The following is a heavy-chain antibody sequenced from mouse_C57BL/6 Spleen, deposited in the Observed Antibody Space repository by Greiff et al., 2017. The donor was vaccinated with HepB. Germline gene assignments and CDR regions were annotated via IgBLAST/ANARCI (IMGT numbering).Heavy chain of an antibody. J-gene: IGHJ2*01. Sequence: VKLMESGAELVRPGASVTLSCKASGYTFTDYEMHWVKQTPVHGLEWIGAIDPETGGTAYNQKFKGKARLTADKSSSTAYMELRSLTSEDSAVYYCTRSGTTVVAESFDYWGQGTTLTVSS. V-gene: IGHV1-15*01. CDR2: IDPETGGT. CDR1: GYTFTDYE. CDR3: TRSGTTVVAESFDY. D-gene: IGHD1-1*01.